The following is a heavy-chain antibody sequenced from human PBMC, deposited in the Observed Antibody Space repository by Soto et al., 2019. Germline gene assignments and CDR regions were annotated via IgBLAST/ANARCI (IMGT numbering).Heavy chain of an antibody. CDR2: INHSGST. CDR1: GGSFSGYY. Sequence: SETLSLTCAVYGGSFSGYYWSWIRQPPGKGLEWIGEINHSGSTNYNPSLKSRVTISVDTSKNQFSLKLSSVTAADAAVYYCASWRSRTRGGAYYFDYWGQGTLVTVSS. D-gene: IGHD2-2*01. V-gene: IGHV4-34*01. J-gene: IGHJ4*02. CDR3: ASWRSRTRGGAYYFDY.